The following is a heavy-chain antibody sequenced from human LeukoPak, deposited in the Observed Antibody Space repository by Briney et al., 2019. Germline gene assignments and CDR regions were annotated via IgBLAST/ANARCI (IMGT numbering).Heavy chain of an antibody. D-gene: IGHD3-10*01. Sequence: PSETLSLTCIVSGGSISGHYWSWIRQHPGMGLEWIGYIYNSDSGSTNYNPSLKSRVTISVDTSKNQFSPKLSSVTAADTAVYYCARGGHYGLDYWGQGTLVTVSS. CDR1: GGSISGHY. V-gene: IGHV4-59*11. CDR2: IYNSDSGST. J-gene: IGHJ4*02. CDR3: ARGGHYGLDY.